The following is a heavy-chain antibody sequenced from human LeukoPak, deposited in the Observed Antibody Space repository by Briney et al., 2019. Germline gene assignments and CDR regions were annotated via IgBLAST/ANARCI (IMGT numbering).Heavy chain of an antibody. J-gene: IGHJ4*02. V-gene: IGHV1-2*02. Sequence: ASVKVSCKASGYTFTGYYMHWVRQAPGQGLEWMGWINPNSGGTNYAQKFQGRVTMTRDTSISTDYMELSRLRSDDTAVYYCARGGRSSGWSRPFYFDYWGQGTLVTVSS. CDR1: GYTFTGYY. D-gene: IGHD6-19*01. CDR2: INPNSGGT. CDR3: ARGGRSSGWSRPFYFDY.